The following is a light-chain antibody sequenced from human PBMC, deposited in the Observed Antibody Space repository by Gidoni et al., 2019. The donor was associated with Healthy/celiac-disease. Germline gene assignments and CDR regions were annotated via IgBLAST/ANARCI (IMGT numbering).Light chain of an antibody. V-gene: IGKV1-39*01. CDR3: RQSYSTPPT. CDR1: QSISSY. Sequence: DIQMTQSPSSLSASVGDRVTITCRASQSISSYLNWYQQKPGKAPKLLIYAASSLQSGVPSRFSGSGSGTDFTLTLISLQPEDFATYYCRQSYSTPPTFGQGTKLEIK. CDR2: AAS. J-gene: IGKJ2*01.